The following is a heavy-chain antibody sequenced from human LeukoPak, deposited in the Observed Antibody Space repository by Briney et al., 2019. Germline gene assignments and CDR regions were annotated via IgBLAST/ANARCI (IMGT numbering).Heavy chain of an antibody. CDR2: IIPIFGTA. V-gene: IGHV1-69*13. CDR1: GGTFISYA. Sequence: SVKVSCKASGGTFISYAISWVRQAPGQGLEWMGGIIPIFGTANYAQKFQGRVTITADESTSTAYMELSSLRSEDTAVYYCARPGGIAAAGTSELLYWGQGTLVTVSS. CDR3: ARPGGIAAAGTSELLY. J-gene: IGHJ4*02. D-gene: IGHD6-13*01.